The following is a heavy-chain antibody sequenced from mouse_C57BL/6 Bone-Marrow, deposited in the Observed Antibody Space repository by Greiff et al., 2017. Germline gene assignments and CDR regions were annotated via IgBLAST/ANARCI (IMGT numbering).Heavy chain of an antibody. J-gene: IGHJ4*01. CDR1: GYTFTDHT. Sequence: VQLQESDAELVKPGASVKISCKVSGYTFTDHTIHWMKQRPEQGLEWIGYIYPRDGSTKYNEKFKGKATLTADKSSSTAYMQLNSLTSEDSAVYFCARQGLPGYYAMDYWGQGTSVTVSA. D-gene: IGHD3-3*01. CDR2: IYPRDGST. CDR3: ARQGLPGYYAMDY. V-gene: IGHV1-78*01.